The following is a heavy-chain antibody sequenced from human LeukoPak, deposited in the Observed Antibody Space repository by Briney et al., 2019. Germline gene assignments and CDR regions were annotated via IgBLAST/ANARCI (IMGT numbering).Heavy chain of an antibody. D-gene: IGHD1-7*01. CDR1: GYTLTELS. CDR2: FDPEDGET. CDR3: ATSAPTGTTSGMDV. Sequence: ASVKVSCKVSGYTLTELSMHWVRQAPGKGLEWMGGFDPEDGETIYAQKFQGRVTMTEDTSTDTAYMELSSLRSEDTAVYYCATSAPTGTTSGMDVWGKGTTVTVSS. V-gene: IGHV1-24*01. J-gene: IGHJ6*03.